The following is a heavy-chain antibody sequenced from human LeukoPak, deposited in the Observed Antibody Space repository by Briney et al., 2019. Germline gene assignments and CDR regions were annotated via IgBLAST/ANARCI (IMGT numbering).Heavy chain of an antibody. CDR3: ASKSTIFGVVTPNWFDP. CDR1: GESFSGYY. V-gene: IGHV4-34*01. Sequence: SETLSLTCAVYGESFSGYYWSWIRQPPGKGLEWIGEINHSGSTNYNPSLKSRVTISVDTSKNQFSLKLSSVTAAGTAVYHCASKSTIFGVVTPNWFDPWGQGTLVTVSS. J-gene: IGHJ5*02. D-gene: IGHD3-3*01. CDR2: INHSGST.